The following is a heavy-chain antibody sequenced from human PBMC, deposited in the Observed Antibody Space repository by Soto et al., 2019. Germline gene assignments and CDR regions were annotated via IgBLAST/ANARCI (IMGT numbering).Heavy chain of an antibody. CDR2: ISPYNGNT. J-gene: IGHJ6*02. CDR1: GYTFTSYG. D-gene: IGHD3-10*01. V-gene: IGHV1-18*04. Sequence: QVHLVQSGAEVRKPGASVLVSCKASGYTFTSYGVNWVRQAPGQGLEWMGWISPYNGNTNYAQKLQGRLTMTTDTSTCTAYMELRSLRSDDTAVYYCARDSDQGYYNGMDVWGQGTTVTVSS. CDR3: ARDSDQGYYNGMDV.